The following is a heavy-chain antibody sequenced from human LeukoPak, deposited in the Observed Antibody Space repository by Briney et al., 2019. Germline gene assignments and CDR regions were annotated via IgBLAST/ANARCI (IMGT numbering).Heavy chain of an antibody. Sequence: GGSLRLSCAASGFTFSSYSMNWVRQAPGKGLEWVSSISSSSSYICYADSVKGRFTISRDNAKNSLYLQMNSLRAEDTAVYYCARDGTTGTTGHWFDPWGQGTLVTVSS. CDR2: ISSSSSYI. J-gene: IGHJ5*02. D-gene: IGHD1-1*01. CDR1: GFTFSSYS. CDR3: ARDGTTGTTGHWFDP. V-gene: IGHV3-21*01.